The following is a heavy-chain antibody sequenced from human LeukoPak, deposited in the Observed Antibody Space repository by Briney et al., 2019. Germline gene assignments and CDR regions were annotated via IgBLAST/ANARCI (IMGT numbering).Heavy chain of an antibody. D-gene: IGHD3-3*01. CDR2: ISSSSYI. Sequence: GGSLRLSCAASGFTFSSYSMNWVRQAPGKGLEWVSSISSSSYIYYADSVKGRFTISRDNAKNSLYLQMNSLKTEDTAVYYCTRDGSFLSRFLEWSYGMDVWGQGTTVTVSS. V-gene: IGHV3-21*03. CDR3: TRDGSFLSRFLEWSYGMDV. J-gene: IGHJ6*02. CDR1: GFTFSSYS.